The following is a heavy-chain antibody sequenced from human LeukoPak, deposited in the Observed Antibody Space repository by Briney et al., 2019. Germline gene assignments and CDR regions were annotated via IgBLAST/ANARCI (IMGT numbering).Heavy chain of an antibody. D-gene: IGHD2-15*01. Sequence: ASVKVSCKASGYTFTNYYMHWVRQAPGQGLEGVGIINPSGGSTSYAQRFQGRVTMTRDTSTSTVYMELSSLRSEDTAVYYCARDHPPSCTGGSCYGWEHWGQGTLVTVSS. J-gene: IGHJ4*02. CDR1: GYTFTNYY. CDR2: INPSGGST. CDR3: ARDHPPSCTGGSCYGWEH. V-gene: IGHV1-46*01.